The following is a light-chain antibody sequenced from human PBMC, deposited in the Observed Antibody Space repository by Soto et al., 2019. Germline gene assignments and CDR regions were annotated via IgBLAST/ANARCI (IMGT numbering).Light chain of an antibody. J-gene: IGKJ4*01. CDR1: QNVATN. V-gene: IGKV3D-15*01. Sequence: VMTQSPGTLSVSPGEGVTLFCTASQNVATNLAWYQVRPGQAPRLLIYGSSTRATGIPATFSGSGSGTHFSLTISSLQSEDCAIYYCQQYYLWGLSFGGGTKVEI. CDR2: GSS. CDR3: QQYYLWGLS.